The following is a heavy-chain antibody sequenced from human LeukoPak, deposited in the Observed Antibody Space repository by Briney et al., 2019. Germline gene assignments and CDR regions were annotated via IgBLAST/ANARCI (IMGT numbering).Heavy chain of an antibody. D-gene: IGHD3-22*01. J-gene: IGHJ4*02. CDR1: GFTFSSYA. Sequence: GGSLRLSCAASGFTFSSYAMSWVRQAPGKGLEWVSAIRGSGGSTYYADSVKGRFTISRDNSKNTLYLQMNSLRAEDTAVYYCAKSGSGSRYYLDYWGQGTLVTVSS. CDR3: AKSGSGSRYYLDY. CDR2: IRGSGGST. V-gene: IGHV3-23*01.